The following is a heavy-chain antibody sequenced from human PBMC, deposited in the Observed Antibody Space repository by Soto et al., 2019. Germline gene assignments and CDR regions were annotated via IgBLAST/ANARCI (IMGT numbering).Heavy chain of an antibody. CDR2: ISDSGGST. J-gene: IGHJ4*02. Sequence: EVQLLESGGGLVQPGGSLRLSCAASGFTFSTYAMSWVRQAPGEGLQWVSGISDSGGSTYYADSVKGRFTISRDNSKNTLYLQMNSLRAEDTAVYYCAKDHWGISSPGLDSWGQGILVTVSS. CDR3: AKDHWGISSPGLDS. CDR1: GFTFSTYA. D-gene: IGHD6-6*01. V-gene: IGHV3-23*01.